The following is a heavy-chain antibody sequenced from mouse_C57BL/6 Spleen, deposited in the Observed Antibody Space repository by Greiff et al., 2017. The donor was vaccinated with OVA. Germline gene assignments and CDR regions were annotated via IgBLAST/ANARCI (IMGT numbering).Heavy chain of an antibody. CDR3: TRGYYGSKFAY. Sequence: LVESGAELVRPGASVTLSCKASGYTFTDYEMHWVKQTPVHGLEWIGAIDPETGGTAYNQKFKGKAILTADKSSSTAYMELRSLTSEDSAVYYCTRGYYGSKFAYWGQGTLVTVSA. V-gene: IGHV1-15*01. D-gene: IGHD1-1*01. CDR1: GYTFTDYE. J-gene: IGHJ3*01. CDR2: IDPETGGT.